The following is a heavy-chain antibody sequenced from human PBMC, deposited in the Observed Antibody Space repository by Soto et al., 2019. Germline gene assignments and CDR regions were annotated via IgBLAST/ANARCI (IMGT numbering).Heavy chain of an antibody. CDR2: IYHSGST. Sequence: LETLSISYTFSGASIRGSGGSWIRRPPGKGLEWIGYIYHSGSTKYNPSLKSRVTTSVDTSKNQFSVKLSSVTAADTAVYYCARVWGLDYIDSWGQGTRVTVSS. D-gene: IGHD7-27*01. J-gene: IGHJ4*02. CDR1: GASIRGSG. V-gene: IGHV4-59*01. CDR3: ARVWGLDYIDS.